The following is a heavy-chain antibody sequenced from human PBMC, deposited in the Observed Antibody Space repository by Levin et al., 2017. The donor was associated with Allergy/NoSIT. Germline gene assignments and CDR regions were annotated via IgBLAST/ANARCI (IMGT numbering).Heavy chain of an antibody. J-gene: IGHJ4*02. V-gene: IGHV4-61*02. CDR3: ARAEVGSEH. CDR2: IYSSGSA. D-gene: IGHD3-10*01. Sequence: SQTLSLTCKVSGGSISSGSYYWSWIRQPAAKGLEWIGRIYSSGSANYNPSLKSRVTISVDTSKHQFSLKLRSVTAADTAVYYCARAEVGSEHWGQGTLVTVSS. CDR1: GGSISSGSYY.